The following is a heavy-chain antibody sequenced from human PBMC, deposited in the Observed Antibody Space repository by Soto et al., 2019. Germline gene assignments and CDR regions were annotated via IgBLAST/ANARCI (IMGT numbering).Heavy chain of an antibody. CDR3: ARDRAVAAYFDY. J-gene: IGHJ4*02. Sequence: PGGSLRLSCAASGFTFSSYWMHWVRQAPGKGLVWVSRINSDGSSTSYADSVKGRFTISRDNTKNTLYLQMNSLRAEDTAVYYCARDRAVAAYFDYWGQGTLVTVSS. CDR1: GFTFSSYW. V-gene: IGHV3-74*01. CDR2: INSDGSST. D-gene: IGHD6-19*01.